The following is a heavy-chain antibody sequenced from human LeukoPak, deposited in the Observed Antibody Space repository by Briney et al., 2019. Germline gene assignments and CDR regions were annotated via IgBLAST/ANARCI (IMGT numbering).Heavy chain of an antibody. Sequence: SETLSLTCTVSGGSISSYYWGWIRQPPGKGLEWIGYIYYSGSTNYNPSLKSRVTISVDTSKNQFSLKLSSVTAADTAVYYCARMGTGEAYYYYYMDVWGKGTTVTVSS. V-gene: IGHV4-59*08. D-gene: IGHD7-27*01. CDR3: ARMGTGEAYYYYYMDV. J-gene: IGHJ6*03. CDR2: IYYSGST. CDR1: GGSISSYY.